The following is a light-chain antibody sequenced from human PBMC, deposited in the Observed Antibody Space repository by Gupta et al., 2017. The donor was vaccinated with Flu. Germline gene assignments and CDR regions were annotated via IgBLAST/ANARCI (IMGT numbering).Light chain of an antibody. Sequence: QVVLTPSPSASASLGASVTLTCTLSGGRIDHAVAWPPQRSEKGPQSLMRVNGDGSHITGDAVPDPFSGSGSGADRFLTIARVQADAEDDYYCQTWGNGFWVFGGGTKLTVL. CDR1: GGRIDHA. V-gene: IGLV4-69*01. J-gene: IGLJ3*02. CDR3: QTWGNGFWV. CDR2: VNGDGSH.